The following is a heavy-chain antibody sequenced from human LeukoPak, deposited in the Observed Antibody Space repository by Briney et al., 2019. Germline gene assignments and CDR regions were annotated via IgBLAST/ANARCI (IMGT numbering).Heavy chain of an antibody. D-gene: IGHD5-24*01. J-gene: IGHJ4*02. CDR1: GFTFSDYS. V-gene: IGHV3-48*01. Sequence: GGSLRLSCAASGFTFSDYSMNWVRQAPGKGLEWISYIGIDSGNTNYADSVKGRFTISGDKAKNSLYLQMNSLRVEDTAVYYCARDYKYAFDNWPQGTLVSVSS. CDR3: ARDYKYAFDN. CDR2: IGIDSGNT.